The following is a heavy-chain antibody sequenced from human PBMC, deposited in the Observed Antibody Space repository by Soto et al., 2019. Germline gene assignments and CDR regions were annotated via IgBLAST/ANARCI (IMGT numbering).Heavy chain of an antibody. D-gene: IGHD6-25*01. Sequence: PGGSLRLSCAASGFKFSSYAMSWVRQAPGKGLEWVSLISATGGGTYYADSVKGRFTISRDNSDNTLYLQVHSLRAEDTAVYYCAKDRRAAGNSAFYFDFWGQGAQVTVSS. CDR2: ISATGGGT. CDR1: GFKFSSYA. J-gene: IGHJ5*01. V-gene: IGHV3-23*01. CDR3: AKDRRAAGNSAFYFDF.